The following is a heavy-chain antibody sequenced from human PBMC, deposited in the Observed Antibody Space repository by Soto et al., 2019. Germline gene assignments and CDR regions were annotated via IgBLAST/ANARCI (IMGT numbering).Heavy chain of an antibody. V-gene: IGHV1-18*01. CDR1: GYTFTNYG. CDR2: ISAYNGNT. D-gene: IGHD4-17*01. Sequence: QVQMVQSGAEMGQPGASVKVSCKASGYTFTNYGIPWVRQAPGPGLEWMGWISAYNGNTNYEQKFQDRVTMTTDTSTSTAYMEVRSLRYDDAAGYYCAIDTTVGRDALDIWGQGTMVAVSS. J-gene: IGHJ3*02. CDR3: AIDTTVGRDALDI.